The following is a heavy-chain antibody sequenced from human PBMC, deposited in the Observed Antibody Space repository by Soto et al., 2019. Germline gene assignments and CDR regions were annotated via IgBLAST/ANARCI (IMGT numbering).Heavy chain of an antibody. D-gene: IGHD3-10*01. CDR2: IKSKTDGGTT. J-gene: IGHJ4*02. Sequence: VQLVQSGAEVKKPGASVKVSCKASGYTFTSYGISWVRQAPGQGLEWVGRIKSKTDGGTTDYAAPVKGRFTISRDDSKNTLYLQMNSLKTEDTAVYYCTIQNARGVPDYWGQGTLVTVSS. CDR1: GYTFTSYG. CDR3: TIQNARGVPDY. V-gene: IGHV3-15*07.